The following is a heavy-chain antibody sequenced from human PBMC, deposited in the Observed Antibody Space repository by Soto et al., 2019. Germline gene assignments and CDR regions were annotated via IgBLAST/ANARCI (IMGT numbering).Heavy chain of an antibody. J-gene: IGHJ6*02. D-gene: IGHD2-15*01. Sequence: QVQLVQSGAEVKKPGSSVKVSCKAAGGTFSSYAISWVRQAPGQGLEWMGGIIPIFGTANYAQKFQGRVTITADESTSTAYMELSSLRSEDTAVYYCARELRGNIPDYHYYYGMDVWGQGTTVTVSS. CDR3: ARELRGNIPDYHYYYGMDV. CDR2: IIPIFGTA. V-gene: IGHV1-69*01. CDR1: GGTFSSYA.